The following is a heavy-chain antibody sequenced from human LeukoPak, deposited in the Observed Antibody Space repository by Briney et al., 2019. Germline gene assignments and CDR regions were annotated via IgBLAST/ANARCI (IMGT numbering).Heavy chain of an antibody. V-gene: IGHV4-59*06. CDR2: IYDSGST. CDR1: GGSISSYY. J-gene: IGHJ4*02. Sequence: PSETLSLTCTVSGGSISSYYWSWIRQHPGKGLEWIGYIYDSGSTNYNPSLKSRVTFSVDTSKNHFSLKLSSVTAADTAVYYCASGMYFFDYWGQGTLVTVSS. CDR3: ASGMYFFDY. D-gene: IGHD1-26*01.